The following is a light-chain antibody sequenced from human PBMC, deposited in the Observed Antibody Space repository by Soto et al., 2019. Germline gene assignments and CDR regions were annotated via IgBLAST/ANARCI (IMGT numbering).Light chain of an antibody. CDR2: AAP. V-gene: IGKV1-39*01. Sequence: DIQLTQSPPSLSATVGDRVTITCRASQTIDSYLNWFQQKPGMAPKLLIYAAPKLQSGVPSRFRGSGSGTDFTLTIDTLQPDDFASYYCQQTRSGITFGQGTRLEIK. CDR3: QQTRSGIT. CDR1: QTIDSY. J-gene: IGKJ5*01.